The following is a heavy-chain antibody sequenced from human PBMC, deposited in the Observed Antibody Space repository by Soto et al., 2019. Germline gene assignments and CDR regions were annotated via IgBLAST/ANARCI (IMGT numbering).Heavy chain of an antibody. CDR3: ARPILWFGESHYGMDV. J-gene: IGHJ6*02. D-gene: IGHD3-10*01. V-gene: IGHV4-39*01. Sequence: SETLSLTCTVSGGSISSSSYYWGWIRQPPGKGLEWIGSIYYSGSTYYNPSLKSRVTISVDTSKNQFSLKLSSVTAADTAVYYCARPILWFGESHYGMDVWGQGTTVT. CDR2: IYYSGST. CDR1: GGSISSSSYY.